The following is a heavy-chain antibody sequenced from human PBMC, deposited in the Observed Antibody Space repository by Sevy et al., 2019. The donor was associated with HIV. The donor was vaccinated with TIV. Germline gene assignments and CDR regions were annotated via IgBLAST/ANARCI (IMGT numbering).Heavy chain of an antibody. CDR3: AKGYGALDY. J-gene: IGHJ4*02. V-gene: IGHV3-30*18. CDR2: ISYDGSNK. D-gene: IGHD4-17*01. CDR1: GFTFSSYG. Sequence: GGSLRLSCAASGFTFSSYGMHWVRQAPGKGLEWVAAISYDGSNKYYADSAKGRFTISRDNSKNTLYLQMNSLRAEDTAVYYCAKGYGALDYWGQGTLVTVSS.